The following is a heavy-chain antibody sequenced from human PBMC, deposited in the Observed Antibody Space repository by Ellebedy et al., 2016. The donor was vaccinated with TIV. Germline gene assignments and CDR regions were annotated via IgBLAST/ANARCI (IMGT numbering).Heavy chain of an antibody. D-gene: IGHD6-19*01. V-gene: IGHV5-51*01. CDR2: IYPGDSDT. Sequence: GESLKISCQGSGYSFTSYWIGWVRQMPGKGLEWMGIIYPGDSDTRYSPSFQGQVTISADKSISTAYLQWSSLKASDTAMYYCARHVGSSGWYFQHWGQGTLVTVSS. CDR3: ARHVGSSGWYFQH. J-gene: IGHJ1*01. CDR1: GYSFTSYW.